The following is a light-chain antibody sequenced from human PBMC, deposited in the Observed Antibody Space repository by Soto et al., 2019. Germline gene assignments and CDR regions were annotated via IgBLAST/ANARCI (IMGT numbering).Light chain of an antibody. CDR3: QQYYSSLVT. CDR2: WAS. CDR1: QSLLFSGNNRNY. Sequence: DFVMTQSPDSLAVSLGERATINCKSSQSLLFSGNNRNYLAWYQQKPGQSPKLLIYWASSRESGVPDRFSGSGPGTDFNLTISLPQAEDGAVYYCQQYYSSLVTFGGGTKVEIK. V-gene: IGKV4-1*01. J-gene: IGKJ4*01.